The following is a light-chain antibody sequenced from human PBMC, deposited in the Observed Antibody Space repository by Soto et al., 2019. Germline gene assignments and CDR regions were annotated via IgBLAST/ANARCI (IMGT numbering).Light chain of an antibody. CDR1: SSNIGKNT. CDR2: TND. J-gene: IGLJ1*01. Sequence: QSVLTQPPSASVTPGQRVIVSCSESSSNIGKNTVNWYQQLPGTAPKLLIYTNDQRPSGVPDRYSGSKSGTSASLAISGLQSEDEADYYCAAWDDSLNAFYVFGTGTKVTVL. V-gene: IGLV1-44*01. CDR3: AAWDDSLNAFYV.